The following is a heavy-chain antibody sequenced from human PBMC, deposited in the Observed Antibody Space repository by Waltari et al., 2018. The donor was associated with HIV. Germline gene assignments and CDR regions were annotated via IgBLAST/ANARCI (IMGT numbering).Heavy chain of an antibody. CDR3: ARRFGYSYGYDY. CDR1: GGSFSGYY. Sequence: QVQLQQWGAGLLKPSETLSLTCAVYGGSFSGYYWSWIRQPPGKGLEWIGEINHSGSTNYNPSLKSRVTISVDTSKNQFSLKLSSVTAADTAVYYCARRFGYSYGYDYWGQGTLVTVSS. D-gene: IGHD5-18*01. J-gene: IGHJ4*02. V-gene: IGHV4-34*01. CDR2: INHSGST.